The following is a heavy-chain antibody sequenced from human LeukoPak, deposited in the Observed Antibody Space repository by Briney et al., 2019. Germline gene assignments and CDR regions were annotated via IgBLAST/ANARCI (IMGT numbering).Heavy chain of an antibody. CDR2: IKSRTDGGTT. CDR3: TPFLTGYYVSPASDY. Sequence: GGSLRLSCAASGFTFNNAWMSWVRQAPGKGLEWVGRIKSRTDGGTTDYTAPVKGRFTISRDDSKNTLYLQMISLKTEDTAVYYCTPFLTGYYVSPASDYWGQGTLVTVSS. V-gene: IGHV3-15*01. CDR1: GFTFNNAW. J-gene: IGHJ4*02. D-gene: IGHD3-9*01.